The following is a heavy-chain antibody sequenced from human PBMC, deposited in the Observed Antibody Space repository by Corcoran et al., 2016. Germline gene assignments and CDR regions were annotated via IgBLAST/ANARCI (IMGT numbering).Heavy chain of an antibody. J-gene: IGHJ4*02. CDR3: ARSSWNDY. V-gene: IGHV3-7*01. CDR1: GIAFDTYW. D-gene: IGHD6-13*01. CDR2: IKGGENEK. Sequence: EVHMVGSVGGSVQPGGSLRLSCAVSGIAFDTYWMNWVRQDPGEGLAWVANIKGGENEKYYVDSVKGRFTISRANAKNFVFLQMNSLRAEDTAVYYCARSSWNDYWGQGAQVTASS.